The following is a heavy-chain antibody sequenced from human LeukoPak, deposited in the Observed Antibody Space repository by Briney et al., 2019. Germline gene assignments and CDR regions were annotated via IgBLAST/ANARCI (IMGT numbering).Heavy chain of an antibody. D-gene: IGHD5-12*01. CDR2: INHSGST. Sequence: SETLSLTCAVYGGSFSGYYWSWIRQPPGKGLEWIGEINHSGSTNYNPSLKSRVTISVDTSKNQFSLKLSSVTAADTAVYYCARGYGGYGIFDYWGQGTLATVSS. V-gene: IGHV4-34*01. J-gene: IGHJ4*02. CDR1: GGSFSGYY. CDR3: ARGYGGYGIFDY.